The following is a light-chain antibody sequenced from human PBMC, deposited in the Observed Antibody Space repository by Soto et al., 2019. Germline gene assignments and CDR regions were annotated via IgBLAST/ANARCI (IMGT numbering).Light chain of an antibody. CDR3: QSYDSSLSGYV. J-gene: IGLJ1*01. V-gene: IGLV1-40*01. CDR1: SSNIGAGYD. CDR2: GNN. Sequence: QAVVTQPPSVSGAPGQSVTISCTGSSSNIGAGYDVHWYQQLPGTAPKLLIYGNNNRPSGVPDRFSVSKSGTSASLAITGLQAEDEADYYCQSYDSSLSGYVFGTGTKHTVL.